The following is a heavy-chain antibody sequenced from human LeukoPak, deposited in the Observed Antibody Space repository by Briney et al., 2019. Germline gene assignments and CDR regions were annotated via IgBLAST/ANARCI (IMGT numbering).Heavy chain of an antibody. J-gene: IGHJ6*02. V-gene: IGHV3-21*06. CDR1: GFTFSSYS. CDR2: ISSGSSYI. Sequence: GGSLRLSCAAYGFTFSSYSMNWARQVPGKGLEWVSSISSGSSYIYYADSVKGRFTISRDNAKNSLYLQMNSLRAEDTAVYYCARLEEDYDILTGYYPRPDYGMDVWGQGTTVTVSS. D-gene: IGHD3-9*01. CDR3: ARLEEDYDILTGYYPRPDYGMDV.